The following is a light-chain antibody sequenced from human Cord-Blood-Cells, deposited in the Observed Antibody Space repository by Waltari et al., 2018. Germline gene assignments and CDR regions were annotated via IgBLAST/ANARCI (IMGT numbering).Light chain of an antibody. Sequence: SYELTQPPSVSLSPGQTASTTRSGVNLGDKYACWYQQKPGQSPELVIYQDSKRPSGIPERFSGSNSGNTATLTISGTQAMDEADYYCQAWDSSTAVFGGGTKLTVL. CDR3: QAWDSSTAV. J-gene: IGLJ3*02. CDR2: QDS. CDR1: NLGDKY. V-gene: IGLV3-1*01.